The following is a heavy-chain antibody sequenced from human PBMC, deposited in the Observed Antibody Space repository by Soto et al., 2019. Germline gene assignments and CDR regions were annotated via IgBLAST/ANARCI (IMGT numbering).Heavy chain of an antibody. CDR3: ASARHIGP. CDR1: GFTFSNCW. V-gene: IGHV3-7*01. D-gene: IGHD2-21*01. Sequence: PGGSLRLSCAASGFTFSNCWMSWVRQAPGKGLEWVANIKQDGSESNYADSVKGRFTISRDNAENSLYLQMTSLRAEDTAVYYCASARHIGPWGQGTLVTVSS. J-gene: IGHJ5*02. CDR2: IKQDGSES.